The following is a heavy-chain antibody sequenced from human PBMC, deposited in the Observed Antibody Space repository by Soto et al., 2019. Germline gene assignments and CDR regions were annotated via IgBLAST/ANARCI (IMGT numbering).Heavy chain of an antibody. D-gene: IGHD5-12*01. V-gene: IGHV4-31*03. CDR2: IYYSGST. Sequence: QVQLQESGPGLVKPSQTLSLTCTVSGGSISSGGYYWSWIRQHPGKGPEWIGYIYYSGSTYYNPSLKSRVTISVDTSKNQFSLKLSSVTAADTAVYYCARDKDGYNVFDYWGQGTLVTVSS. CDR1: GGSISSGGYY. CDR3: ARDKDGYNVFDY. J-gene: IGHJ4*02.